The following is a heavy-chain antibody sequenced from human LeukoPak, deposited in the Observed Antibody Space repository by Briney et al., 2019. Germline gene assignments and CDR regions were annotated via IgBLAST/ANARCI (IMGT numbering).Heavy chain of an antibody. V-gene: IGHV3-23*01. CDR1: GFTFSSYA. J-gene: IGHJ3*02. D-gene: IGHD3-10*01. CDR2: ISGSGGST. Sequence: GGSLRLSCAASGFTFSSYAMSWVRQAPGKGLEWVSAISGSGGSTYYADSVKGRFTISRDNSKNTLYLQMNSLRAEDTAVYYCAKPRAIGFGAIVDAFDIWGQGTMVTVSS. CDR3: AKPRAIGFGAIVDAFDI.